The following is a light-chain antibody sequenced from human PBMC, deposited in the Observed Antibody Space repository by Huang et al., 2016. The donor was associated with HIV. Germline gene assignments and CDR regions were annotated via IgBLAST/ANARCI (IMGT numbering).Light chain of an antibody. CDR1: QRISSD. CDR3: QHRSNRPPLT. Sequence: EIVLTQSPATLSSSPGERATLSCRASQRISSDLAWYQQKPGQAPRLLIYDASNRATGIPARFSGSGSGTDFTLTISSLEPEDVAVYYCQHRSNRPPLTFGGGTKVDIK. CDR2: DAS. V-gene: IGKV3-11*01. J-gene: IGKJ4*01.